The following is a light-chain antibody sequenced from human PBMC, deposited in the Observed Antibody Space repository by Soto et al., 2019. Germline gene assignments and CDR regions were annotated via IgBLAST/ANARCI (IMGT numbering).Light chain of an antibody. CDR1: SSDVGSYNL. CDR3: CSYAGSSTVV. Sequence: QSALTQPASVSGSPGQSITISCTGTSSDVGSYNLVCWYQQHPGKAPKLMIYEGSKRPSGVSNRLSGSKSGNTASLTISGLQAEDEADYYCCSYAGSSTVVFGGGTKVTVL. J-gene: IGLJ2*01. V-gene: IGLV2-23*03. CDR2: EGS.